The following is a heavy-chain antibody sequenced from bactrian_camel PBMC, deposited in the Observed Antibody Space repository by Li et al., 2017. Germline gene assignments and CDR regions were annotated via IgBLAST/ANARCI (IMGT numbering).Heavy chain of an antibody. Sequence: HVQLVESGGGSVQAGGSLRLSCAASGYTYSSYCMGWFRQAPGKEREGVAAIDSDGSTYYADSVKGRFTISKDNAKNTLYLQMNSLKPEDTAVYYCAADPSRELWVGYPPYKYWGQGTQVTVS. CDR3: AADPSRELWVGYPPYKY. J-gene: IGHJ4*01. D-gene: IGHD5*01. CDR1: GYTYSSYC. CDR2: IDSDGST. V-gene: IGHV3S55*01.